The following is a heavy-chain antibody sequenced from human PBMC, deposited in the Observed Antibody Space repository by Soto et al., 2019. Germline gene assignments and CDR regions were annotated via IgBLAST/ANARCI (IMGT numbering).Heavy chain of an antibody. CDR3: ANHGYSSGWSYWYFDL. CDR2: ISGSGGST. D-gene: IGHD6-19*01. J-gene: IGHJ2*01. Sequence: GGSLRLSCAASGFTFSSYAMSWVRQAPGKGLEWVSAISGSGGSTYYADSVKGRFTISRDNSKNTLYLQMNSLRAEDTAVYYCANHGYSSGWSYWYFDLWGRGTLVTVSS. CDR1: GFTFSSYA. V-gene: IGHV3-23*01.